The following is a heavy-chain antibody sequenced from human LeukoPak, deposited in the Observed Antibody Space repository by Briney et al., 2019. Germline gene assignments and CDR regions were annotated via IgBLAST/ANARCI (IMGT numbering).Heavy chain of an antibody. CDR2: ISNGGAST. V-gene: IGHV3-23*01. D-gene: IGHD4-11*01. CDR3: AKGARSYYNNSQFDY. Sequence: GGSLRLSCAASGFTFSSYAMSWVRQGPGKGLEWASAISNGGASTYYADSVKGRFTISRDTSKNTLYLQMDSLRAEDTAVYFCAKGARSYYNNSQFDYWGQGTLVTVSS. CDR1: GFTFSSYA. J-gene: IGHJ4*02.